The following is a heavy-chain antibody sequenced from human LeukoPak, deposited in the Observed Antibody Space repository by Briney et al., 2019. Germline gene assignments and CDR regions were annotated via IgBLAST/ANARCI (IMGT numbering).Heavy chain of an antibody. CDR3: ARDQWGVATITGMDV. Sequence: GSLRLSCTASGFNLASYMLNWVRQAPGKGLEWVSSISSTGSYIYYADSVKGRFTISRDNSKNTLYLQMNSLRAEDTAVYYCARDQWGVATITGMDVWGQGTTVTVSS. V-gene: IGHV3-21*01. D-gene: IGHD3-10*01. CDR2: ISSTGSYI. J-gene: IGHJ6*02. CDR1: GFNLASYM.